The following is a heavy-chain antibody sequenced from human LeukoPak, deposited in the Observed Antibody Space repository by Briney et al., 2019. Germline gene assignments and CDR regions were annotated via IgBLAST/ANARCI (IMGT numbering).Heavy chain of an antibody. V-gene: IGHV1-2*02. CDR1: GYTFTGYY. D-gene: IGHD2-2*02. CDR3: ARDGDIVVVPAAIRGLDY. CDR2: INPNSGGT. J-gene: IGHJ4*02. Sequence: ASVKVSCKASGYTFTGYYMHWVRQAPGQGLEWMGWINPNSGGTNYAQKFQGRVTMTRDTSISTAYMELSRLRSDDTAVYYCARDGDIVVVPAAIRGLDYWGQGTLVTVSS.